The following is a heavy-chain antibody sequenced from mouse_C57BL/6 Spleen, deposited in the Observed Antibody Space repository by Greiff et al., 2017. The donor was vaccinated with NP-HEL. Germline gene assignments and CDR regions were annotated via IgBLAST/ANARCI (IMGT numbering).Heavy chain of an antibody. V-gene: IGHV1-82*01. CDR3: ARSPYYYGSSHWYFDV. CDR1: GYAFSSSW. D-gene: IGHD1-1*01. CDR2: LYPGDGDT. J-gene: IGHJ1*03. Sequence: VQLQESGPELVKPGASVKISCKASGYAFSSSWMNWVKQRPGKGLEWIGRLYPGDGDTNYNGKFKGKATLTADKSSSTAYMQLSSLTSEDSAVYFCARSPYYYGSSHWYFDVWGTGTTVTVSS.